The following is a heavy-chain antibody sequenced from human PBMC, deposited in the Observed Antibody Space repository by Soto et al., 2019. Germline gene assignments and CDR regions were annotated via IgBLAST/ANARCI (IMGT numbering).Heavy chain of an antibody. CDR3: ARVSCGSTRCLCPDY. J-gene: IGHJ4*02. CDR1: GGSISSSGYY. Sequence: SETLSLTCAVSGGSISSSGYYWSWIRQHPGKGLEWIGYIYYSGNTHYNPSLRSRVIMSLITSKNQFSMKLNSVSAADTAVYYCARVSCGSTRCLCPDYWGQGNLVTVSS. D-gene: IGHD2-2*01. V-gene: IGHV4-31*11. CDR2: IYYSGNT.